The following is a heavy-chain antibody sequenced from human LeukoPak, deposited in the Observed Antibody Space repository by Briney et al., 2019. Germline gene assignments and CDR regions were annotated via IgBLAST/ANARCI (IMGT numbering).Heavy chain of an antibody. CDR2: ISWNSGSI. CDR3: AKIAAAGAFDY. CDR1: GFTFDDYA. Sequence: GRSLRLSCAASGFTFDDYAMHWVRQAPGKGLEWVSGISWNSGSIGYADSVKGRFTISRDNAKNSLYLQMSSLRAEDTALYYCAKIAAAGAFDYWGQGTLVTVSS. J-gene: IGHJ4*02. D-gene: IGHD6-13*01. V-gene: IGHV3-9*01.